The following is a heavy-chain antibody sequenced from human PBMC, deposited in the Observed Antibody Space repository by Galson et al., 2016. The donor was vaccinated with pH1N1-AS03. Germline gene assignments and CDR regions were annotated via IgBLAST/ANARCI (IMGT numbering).Heavy chain of an antibody. D-gene: IGHD3-3*01. J-gene: IGHJ3*01. V-gene: IGHV3-7*01. CDR2: MNQGGSER. CDR3: VRGEPYYYDIRKYFAFLV. CDR1: GFTFSTYW. Sequence: SLRLSCAASGFTFSTYWMSWVRQAPGKGLEWVASMNQGGSERYYVDSVKGRFTISRDTVKDSLYLQMASLRVEDTALYPCVRGEPYYYDIRKYFAFLVWGQGTTGIVSS.